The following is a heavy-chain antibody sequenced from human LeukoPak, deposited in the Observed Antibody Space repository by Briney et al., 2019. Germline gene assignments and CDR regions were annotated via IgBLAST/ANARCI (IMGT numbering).Heavy chain of an antibody. CDR1: GFTFSDYY. D-gene: IGHD2-2*01. CDR2: ISSSGSTI. J-gene: IGHJ4*02. V-gene: IGHV3-11*04. CDR3: ARAGGAYCSSTSCWGPTFDY. Sequence: GGSLRPSCAASGFTFSDYYMSWIRQAPGKGLEWVSYISSSGSTIYYADSVKGRFTISRDNAKNSLYLQMNSLRAEDTAVYYCARAGGAYCSSTSCWGPTFDYWGQGTLVTVSS.